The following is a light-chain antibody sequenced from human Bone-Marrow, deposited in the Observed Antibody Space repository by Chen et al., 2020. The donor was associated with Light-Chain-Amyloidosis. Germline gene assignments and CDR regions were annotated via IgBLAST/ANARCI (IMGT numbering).Light chain of an antibody. V-gene: IGLV3-21*02. CDR3: QVWDRSSDRPV. CDR1: NIGSTS. Sequence: SYVLTQPSSVSVAPGQTAPIACGGNNIGSTSVHWYQQTPGQAPLRVVYDDSDRPSGIPERLSGSNSGNTATRTISRVEAEDEADYYCQVWDRSSDRPVFGGGTKLTVL. J-gene: IGLJ3*02. CDR2: DDS.